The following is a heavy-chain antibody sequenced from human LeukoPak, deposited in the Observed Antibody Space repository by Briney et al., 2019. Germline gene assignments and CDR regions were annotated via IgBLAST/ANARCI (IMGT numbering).Heavy chain of an antibody. J-gene: IGHJ3*02. CDR2: IYTSGST. CDR3: ARPRVNVIDAFDI. D-gene: IGHD2-21*01. V-gene: IGHV4-61*02. CDR1: GGSISSGSYY. Sequence: PSETLSLTCTVSGGSISSGSYYWSWIRQPAGKGLEWIGRIYTSGSTNYNPSLKSRVTISVDTSKNQFSLKLSSVTAADTAVYYCARPRVNVIDAFDIWGQGTMVTVSS.